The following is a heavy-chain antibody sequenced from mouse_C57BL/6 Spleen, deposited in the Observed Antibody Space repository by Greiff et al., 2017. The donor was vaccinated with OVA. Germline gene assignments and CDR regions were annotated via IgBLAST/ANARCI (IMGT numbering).Heavy chain of an antibody. CDR3: ARFYYDYALYAMDY. CDR2: INPNNGGT. Sequence: VQLQQSGPELVKPGASVKIPCKASGYTFTDYNMDWVKQSHGKSLEWIGDINPNNGGTIYNQKFKGKATLTVDKSSSTAYMELRSLTSEDTAVYYCARFYYDYALYAMDYWGQGTSVTVSS. D-gene: IGHD2-4*01. J-gene: IGHJ4*01. CDR1: GYTFTDYN. V-gene: IGHV1-18*01.